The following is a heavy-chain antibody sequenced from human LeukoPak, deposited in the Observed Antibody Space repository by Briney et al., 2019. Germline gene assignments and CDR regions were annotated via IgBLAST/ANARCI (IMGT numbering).Heavy chain of an antibody. Sequence: KPSETLSLTCTVSGGSISSGGYYWSWIRQPPGKGLEWIGYIYHSGSTYYNPSLKSRVTISVDRSKNQFSLKLSSVTAADTAVYYCARDTSATMVRGAMDVWGKGTTVTVSS. CDR1: GGSISSGGYY. V-gene: IGHV4-30-2*01. CDR2: IYHSGST. D-gene: IGHD3-10*01. CDR3: ARDTSATMVRGAMDV. J-gene: IGHJ6*03.